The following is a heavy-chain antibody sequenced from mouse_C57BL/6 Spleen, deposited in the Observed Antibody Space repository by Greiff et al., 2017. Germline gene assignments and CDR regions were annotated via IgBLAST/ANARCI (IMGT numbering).Heavy chain of an antibody. CDR3: ARWRYDYDGVAY. CDR1: GYTFTSYW. J-gene: IGHJ3*01. CDR2: IYPGSGST. D-gene: IGHD2-4*01. Sequence: QVQLQQPGAELVKPGASVKMSCKASGYTFTSYWITWVKQRPGQGLEWIGDIYPGSGSTNYNEKFKSKATLTVDTSSSTAYMQLSSLTSEDSAVYYCARWRYDYDGVAYWGQGTLVTVSA. V-gene: IGHV1-55*01.